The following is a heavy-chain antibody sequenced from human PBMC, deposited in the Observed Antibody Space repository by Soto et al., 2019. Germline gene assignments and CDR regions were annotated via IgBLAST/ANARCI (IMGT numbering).Heavy chain of an antibody. CDR1: GGTFSSYT. V-gene: IGHV1-69*02. Sequence: SVKVSCKASGGTFSSYTISWVRQAPGQGLEWMGRIIPILGIANYAQKFQGRVTITADKSTSTAYMELSSLRSEDTAVYYCARGPRYDFWSGYSFDPWGQGTLVTVAS. CDR2: IIPILGIA. CDR3: ARGPRYDFWSGYSFDP. D-gene: IGHD3-3*01. J-gene: IGHJ5*02.